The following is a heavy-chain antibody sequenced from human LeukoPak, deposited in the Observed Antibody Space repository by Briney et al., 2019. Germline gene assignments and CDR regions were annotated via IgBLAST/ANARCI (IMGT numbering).Heavy chain of an antibody. CDR2: IYYSGCT. CDR3: ARGRHIVVVPAATTTNWFDP. D-gene: IGHD2-2*01. J-gene: IGHJ5*02. Sequence: SETLSLTCTVSGGSISSGGYYWSWIRQHPGKGLEWIGYIYYSGCTYYNPSLKSRVTISVDTSKNQFSLKLSSVTAADTAVYYCARGRHIVVVPAATTTNWFDPWGQGTLVTVSS. V-gene: IGHV4-31*03. CDR1: GGSISSGGYY.